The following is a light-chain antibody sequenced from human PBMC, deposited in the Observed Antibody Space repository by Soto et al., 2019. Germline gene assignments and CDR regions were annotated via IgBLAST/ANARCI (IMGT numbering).Light chain of an antibody. CDR2: VVT. V-gene: IGLV2-11*01. CDR1: SIDVGDSDF. Sequence: QSALTQPRSVSGSPGQSVTISCTGTSIDVGDSDFVSWYQQHPGKAPKLMIYVVTKRPSGVPDRFSGSKSGNTASLTISGLQDEDEADYYCSSFAATHTYIFGTGTKVTVL. CDR3: SSFAATHTYI. J-gene: IGLJ1*01.